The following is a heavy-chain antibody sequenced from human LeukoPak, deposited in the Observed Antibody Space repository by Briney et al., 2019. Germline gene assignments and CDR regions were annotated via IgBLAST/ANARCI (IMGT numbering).Heavy chain of an antibody. J-gene: IGHJ4*02. Sequence: SETLSLTCTVSGYSISSGHYWAWIRQSPEKGLEWVASMFHSGSTYYNASLKSRVTMSVDTSKNQLSLKVISVTAADTAVYYCARGVIAAGGNDFDYWGQGTLVTVSS. CDR3: ARGVIAAGGNDFDY. CDR2: MFHSGST. CDR1: GYSISSGHY. V-gene: IGHV4-38-2*02. D-gene: IGHD6-13*01.